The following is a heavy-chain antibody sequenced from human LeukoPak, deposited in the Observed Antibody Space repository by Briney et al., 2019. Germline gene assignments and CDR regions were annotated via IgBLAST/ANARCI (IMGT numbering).Heavy chain of an antibody. V-gene: IGHV4-34*01. CDR3: AREIARNYGSGSRNWFDP. CDR1: GGSFSGYY. D-gene: IGHD3-10*01. J-gene: IGHJ5*02. CDR2: IYYSGST. Sequence: SETLSLTCAVYGGSFSGYYWSWIRQHPGKGLEWIGYIYYSGSTYYNPSLKSRVTISVDTSKNQFSLKLSSVTAADTAVYYCAREIARNYGSGSRNWFDPWGQGTLVTVSS.